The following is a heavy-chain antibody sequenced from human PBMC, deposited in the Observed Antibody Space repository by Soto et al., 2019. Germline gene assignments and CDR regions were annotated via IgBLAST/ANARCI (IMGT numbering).Heavy chain of an antibody. CDR2: ISGSGGST. Sequence: EVQLLESGGGLVQPGGSLRLSCAASGFTFSSYAMSWVRQAPGKGLEWVSAISGSGGSTYYADSVKGRFTISRDNSKNTLYLQTNSLRAEDTAVYYCAKDVRGGGDSYGWSDYWGQGTLVTVSS. CDR1: GFTFSSYA. J-gene: IGHJ4*02. CDR3: AKDVRGGGDSYGWSDY. V-gene: IGHV3-23*01. D-gene: IGHD5-18*01.